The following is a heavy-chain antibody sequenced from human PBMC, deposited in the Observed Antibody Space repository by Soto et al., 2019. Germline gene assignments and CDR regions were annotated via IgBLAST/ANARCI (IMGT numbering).Heavy chain of an antibody. D-gene: IGHD1-1*01. J-gene: IGHJ4*02. CDR3: ARGRYGDY. Sequence: QVHLVQSGAEVKKPGASVKVSCKGSGYAFTTYGITWVRQAPGQGLEWMGWISAHNGNTNYAQKLQGRVTVTRDTSTRTSYMELRSRRSDDTAVYYCARGRYGDYWGQGARVTVSS. CDR1: GYAFTTYG. V-gene: IGHV1-18*01. CDR2: ISAHNGNT.